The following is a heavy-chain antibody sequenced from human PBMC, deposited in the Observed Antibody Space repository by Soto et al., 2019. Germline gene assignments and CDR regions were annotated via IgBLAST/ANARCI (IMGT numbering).Heavy chain of an antibody. V-gene: IGHV3-48*02. J-gene: IGHJ4*02. CDR3: AREGCMVVAGTSGDY. Sequence: EVQLVESGGGLVQPGGSLRLSCAAPGFTFSSYSMNWVRQAPGKGLEWVSYISISSSTIYYADSVKGRFTISRDNAKNSLYLQMNSLRDEDTAVYYSAREGCMVVAGTSGDYWGQGTLVTVSS. D-gene: IGHD6-19*01. CDR1: GFTFSSYS. CDR2: ISISSSTI.